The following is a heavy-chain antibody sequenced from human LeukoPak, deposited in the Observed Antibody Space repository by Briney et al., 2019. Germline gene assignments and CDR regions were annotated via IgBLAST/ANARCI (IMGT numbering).Heavy chain of an antibody. V-gene: IGHV4-38-2*02. Sequence: SETLSLTCTVSGYSISSGYYWVWIRPPPGKGLEWIGSIYRSGSTNYNPSLKSRVTISIDTSNNQFSLKLTSVTAADTAVYYCARGGDSSSWYDFDYWGQGTLVTVSS. CDR2: IYRSGST. J-gene: IGHJ4*02. D-gene: IGHD6-13*01. CDR1: GYSISSGYY. CDR3: ARGGDSSSWYDFDY.